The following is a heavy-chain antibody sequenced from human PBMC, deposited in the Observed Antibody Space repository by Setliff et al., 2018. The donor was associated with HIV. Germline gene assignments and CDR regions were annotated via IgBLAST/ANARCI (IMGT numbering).Heavy chain of an antibody. CDR1: GFTFGDYA. D-gene: IGHD5-18*01. J-gene: IGHJ3*02. Sequence: GESLRLSCTAPGFTFGDYAMSWVRQAPGKGLEWVGFIRSKAYGGTTEYAASVKDRFTVSRDDSKSIAYLQINSLKTEDTAAYYCTRDKGYAFDIWGQGTMVTVSS. CDR3: TRDKGYAFDI. CDR2: IRSKAYGGTT. V-gene: IGHV3-49*04.